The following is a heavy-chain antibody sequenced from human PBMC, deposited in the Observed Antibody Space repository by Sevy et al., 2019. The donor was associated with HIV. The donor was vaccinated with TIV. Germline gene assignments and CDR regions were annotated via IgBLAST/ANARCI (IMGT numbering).Heavy chain of an antibody. V-gene: IGHV3-73*01. CDR3: TLYCGGDGYSGQGNEYFQH. CDR1: GFTFSGSA. Sequence: GGSLRLSCAASGFTFSGSAMHWVRQASGKGLEWVGRVRSKANIYATVYAASVKGRFTISRDDSKNTGYLQMNSLKTEDTGVYYCTLYCGGDGYSGQGNEYFQHWGQGTLVTVSS. CDR2: VRSKANIYAT. J-gene: IGHJ1*01. D-gene: IGHD2-21*02.